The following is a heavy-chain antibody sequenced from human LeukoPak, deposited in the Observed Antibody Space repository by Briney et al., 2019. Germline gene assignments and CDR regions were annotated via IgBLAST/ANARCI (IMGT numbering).Heavy chain of an antibody. D-gene: IGHD3-3*01. V-gene: IGHV3-33*01. J-gene: IGHJ6*02. CDR3: ARAGSYDFWSGSYYYYGMDV. CDR1: GFTFSSYG. CDR2: IWYDGSNK. Sequence: GGSLRLSCAASGFTFSSYGMHWVRQAPGKGLEWVAVIWYDGSNKYYADSVKGRFTISRDNSKNTLYLQMNSLRAEDTAVYYCARAGSYDFWSGSYYYYGMDVWGQGTTVTVSS.